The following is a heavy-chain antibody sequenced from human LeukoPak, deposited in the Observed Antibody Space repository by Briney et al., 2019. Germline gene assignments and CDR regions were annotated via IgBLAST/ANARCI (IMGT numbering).Heavy chain of an antibody. V-gene: IGHV4-34*01. D-gene: IGHD6-6*01. CDR2: INHSGST. CDR1: GGSFSGYY. Sequence: SETLSLTCAVYGGSFSGYYWSWIRQPPGKGLEWIGEINHSGSTNYNPSLKSRVTISVDTSKNQFSLKLSSVTAADTAVYYCARGLSSLGMDVWGQGTTVTVSS. J-gene: IGHJ6*02. CDR3: ARGLSSLGMDV.